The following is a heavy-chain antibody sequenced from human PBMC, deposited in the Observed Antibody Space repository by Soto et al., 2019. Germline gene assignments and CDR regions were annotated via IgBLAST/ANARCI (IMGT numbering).Heavy chain of an antibody. V-gene: IGHV4-31*03. CDR1: GGSINSGGYY. CDR2: IFYSGST. Sequence: QVQLQESGPGLVKPSQSLSLTCSVSGGSINSGGYYWSWIRQHPGKGLGGIGSIFYSGSTYYNPSLKSRVTISVDTSKNQFSLKLKSVTVADTAVYYCARDRGDYDFWSGTGGYFDFWGQGTLVTVSS. D-gene: IGHD3-3*01. CDR3: ARDRGDYDFWSGTGGYFDF. J-gene: IGHJ4*02.